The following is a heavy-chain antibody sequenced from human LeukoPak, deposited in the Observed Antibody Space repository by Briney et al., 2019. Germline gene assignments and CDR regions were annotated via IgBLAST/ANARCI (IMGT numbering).Heavy chain of an antibody. D-gene: IGHD3-10*01. CDR2: IRYDGSNK. V-gene: IGHV3-30*02. CDR3: AREGITMVRGVNYYYMDV. CDR1: GFTFSSYG. Sequence: GGSLRLSCAASGFTFSSYGMHWVRQAPGKGLEWVAFIRYDGSNKYYADSVKGRFTISRDNSKNTLYLQMNSLRAEDTAVYYCAREGITMVRGVNYYYMDVWGKGTTVTVSS. J-gene: IGHJ6*03.